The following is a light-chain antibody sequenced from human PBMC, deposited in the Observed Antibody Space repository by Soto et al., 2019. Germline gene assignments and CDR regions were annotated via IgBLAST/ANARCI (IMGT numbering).Light chain of an antibody. CDR3: MQALQSPRT. CDR1: QSLLHSNGYNF. V-gene: IGKV2-28*01. Sequence: DIVMTQSPLSLPVTPGEAASISCRSSQSLLHSNGYNFLAWYLQKPGQSPQILINLGSNRSSGVPDRFSGSGSGTDFTLKISRVEAEDVGVYYCMQALQSPRTFGQGTKVEIK. J-gene: IGKJ1*01. CDR2: LGS.